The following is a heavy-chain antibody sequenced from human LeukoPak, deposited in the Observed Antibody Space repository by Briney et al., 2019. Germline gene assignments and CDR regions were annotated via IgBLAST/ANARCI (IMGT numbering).Heavy chain of an antibody. J-gene: IGHJ3*01. CDR3: ARAERTVNVFDS. V-gene: IGHV4-4*07. CDR1: DGSMISYH. CDR2: IYTTGST. Sequence: SETLSLTCSVSDGSMISYHWRWIRQPAGKGLEWIGRIYTTGSTDYNPSLMSRVTMSVDTSKNQFSLKLRSVTAADTAVYYCARAERTVNVFDSWGQGTIVTVSS. D-gene: IGHD3-10*02.